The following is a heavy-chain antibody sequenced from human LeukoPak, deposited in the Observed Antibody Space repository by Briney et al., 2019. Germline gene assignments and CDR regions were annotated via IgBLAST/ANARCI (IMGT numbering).Heavy chain of an antibody. J-gene: IGHJ4*02. CDR2: IYWDNDK. Sequence: SGPTLVKPTQTLTLTCAFSGFSVTTSGVGVGWIRQPPGKALEWLALIYWDNDKRYSPSLKTRLTIARDTSKNQVVLTMTNMDPVDTATYYCAHSLYYGSGSYYFDYWGQGTLVTVSS. D-gene: IGHD3-10*01. V-gene: IGHV2-5*02. CDR3: AHSLYYGSGSYYFDY. CDR1: GFSVTTSGVG.